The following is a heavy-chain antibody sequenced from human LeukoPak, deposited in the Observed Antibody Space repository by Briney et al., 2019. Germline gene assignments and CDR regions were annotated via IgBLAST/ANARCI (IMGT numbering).Heavy chain of an antibody. CDR1: GGSISSGSYY. J-gene: IGHJ4*02. Sequence: SETLSLTCTVSGGSISSGSYYWSWIRQPAGKGLEWIGRIYTSGSTNYNPSLKSRVTISVDTSKNQFSLKLSSVTAADTAVYYCARERPYGGNSETDYWGQGTLVTVSS. D-gene: IGHD4-23*01. V-gene: IGHV4-61*02. CDR3: ARERPYGGNSETDY. CDR2: IYTSGST.